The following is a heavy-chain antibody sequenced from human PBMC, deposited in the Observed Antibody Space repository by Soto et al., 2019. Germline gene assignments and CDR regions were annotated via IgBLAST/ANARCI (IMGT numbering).Heavy chain of an antibody. CDR3: AGGGSRRDIVVVPAAKYYGMDV. D-gene: IGHD2-2*01. CDR1: GGTFSSYT. Sequence: QVQLVQSGAEVKKPGSSVKVSCKASGGTFSSYTISWVRQAPGQGLEWMGRLIPILGIANYAQKLQGRVTITADKCTGRGYMELSSLRSEDTAGYYCAGGGSRRDIVVVPAAKYYGMDVWGQGTTVTVSS. J-gene: IGHJ6*02. V-gene: IGHV1-69*02. CDR2: LIPILGIA.